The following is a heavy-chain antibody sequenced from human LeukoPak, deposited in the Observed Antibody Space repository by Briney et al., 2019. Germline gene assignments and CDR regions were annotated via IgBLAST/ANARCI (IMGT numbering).Heavy chain of an antibody. Sequence: PGGSLRLSCAASGFXFSSYALHWVRRAPGKGLEWVSAIGTGGDTYYADSVMGRFTISGDNAKNTLYLQMNSLRAEDTAVYYCARTSPFDYWGQGALVTVSS. CDR1: GFXFSSYA. CDR3: ARTSPFDY. J-gene: IGHJ4*02. V-gene: IGHV3-47*01. CDR2: IGTGGDT.